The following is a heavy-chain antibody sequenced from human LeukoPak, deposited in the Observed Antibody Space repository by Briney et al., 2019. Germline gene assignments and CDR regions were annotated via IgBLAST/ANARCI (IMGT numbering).Heavy chain of an antibody. D-gene: IGHD3-9*01. CDR3: ARDDDILSF. V-gene: IGHV1-2*02. CDR1: GYTFTGYY. J-gene: IGHJ4*02. Sequence: ASVKVSCKASGYTFTGYYIHCVRQAPVQGLEWMGWINPNSGGTKYAQKFQGRVTMTRDTSINTAYMELSRLTSDDTPVYYCARDDDILSFWGQGTLVTVSS. CDR2: INPNSGGT.